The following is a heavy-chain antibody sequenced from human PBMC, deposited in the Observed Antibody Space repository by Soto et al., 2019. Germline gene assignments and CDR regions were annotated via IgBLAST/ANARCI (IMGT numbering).Heavy chain of an antibody. V-gene: IGHV3-21*01. J-gene: IGHJ4*02. D-gene: IGHD4-17*01. CDR2: ISSSSSYI. Sequence: KPGGSLRLSCAASGFTFSSYSMNWVRQAPGKGLEWVSSISSSSSYIYYADSVKGRFTISRDNAKNSLYLQMNSLRAEDTAVYYCARDFAYGDYSVVYWGQGTLVTVSS. CDR3: ARDFAYGDYSVVY. CDR1: GFTFSSYS.